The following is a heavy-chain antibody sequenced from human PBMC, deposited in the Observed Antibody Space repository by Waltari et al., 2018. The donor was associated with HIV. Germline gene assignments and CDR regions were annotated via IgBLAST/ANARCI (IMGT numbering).Heavy chain of an antibody. D-gene: IGHD3-16*02. CDR2: IYWDDDK. CDR3: AHSTGGLRLGELSLPDY. V-gene: IGHV2-5*02. J-gene: IGHJ4*02. Sequence: QITLKESGPTLVKPTQTLTLTCTFSGFSLSTSGVGVGWIRQPTGKALEWLALIYWDDDKRYSPSLKSRLTITKDTSKNQVVLTMTNMDPVDTATYYCAHSTGGLRLGELSLPDYWGQGTLVTVSS. CDR1: GFSLSTSGVG.